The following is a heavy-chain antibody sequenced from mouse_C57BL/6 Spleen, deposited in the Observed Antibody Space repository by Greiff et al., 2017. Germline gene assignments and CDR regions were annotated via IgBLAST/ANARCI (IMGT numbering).Heavy chain of an antibody. CDR3: AKYYYGSRTRYFDV. CDR2: ISYDGSN. V-gene: IGHV3-6*01. CDR1: GYSITSGYY. J-gene: IGHJ1*03. Sequence: EVKLLESGPGLVKPSQSLSLTCSVTGYSITSGYYWNWIRQFPGNKLEWMGYISYDGSNNYNPSLKNRISITRDTSKNQFFLKLNSVTTEDTATYYCAKYYYGSRTRYFDVWGTGTTVTVSS. D-gene: IGHD1-1*01.